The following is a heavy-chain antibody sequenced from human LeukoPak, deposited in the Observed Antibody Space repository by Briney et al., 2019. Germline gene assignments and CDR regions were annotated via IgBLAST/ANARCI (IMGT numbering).Heavy chain of an antibody. V-gene: IGHV1-2*02. CDR1: GYTFTGYY. J-gene: IGHJ6*03. D-gene: IGHD6-6*01. CDR2: INPKSGGT. Sequence: ASVKVSCKTSGYTFTGYYMHWVRQAPGQGLEWMGWINPKSGGTNYAQKFQGRVTMTRDTSISTAYMELRSLRSDDTAVYYCASDIAARDYYYYYYMDVWGKGTTVTVSS. CDR3: ASDIAARDYYYYYYMDV.